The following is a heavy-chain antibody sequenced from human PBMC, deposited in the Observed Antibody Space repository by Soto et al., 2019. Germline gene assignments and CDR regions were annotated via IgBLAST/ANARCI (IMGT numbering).Heavy chain of an antibody. Sequence: QVQLVQSGAEVKKPGASVKVSCKASGGTFSSYAISWVRQAPGQGLEWMGGIIPIFGTANYAQKFQGRVTITADESTSTAYMERSSLRSEDTAVYYCASENRVPAAKRFDPWGQGTLVTVSS. V-gene: IGHV1-69*01. CDR3: ASENRVPAAKRFDP. D-gene: IGHD2-2*01. CDR1: GGTFSSYA. CDR2: IIPIFGTA. J-gene: IGHJ5*02.